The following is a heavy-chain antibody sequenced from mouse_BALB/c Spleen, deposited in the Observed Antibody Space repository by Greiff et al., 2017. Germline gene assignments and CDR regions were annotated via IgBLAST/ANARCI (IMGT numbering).Heavy chain of an antibody. CDR1: GFSLTSYG. V-gene: IGHV2-9*02. Sequence: QVQLKQSGPGLVAPSQSLSITCTVSGFSLTSYGVHWVRQPPGKGLEWLGVIWAGGSTNYNSALMSRLSISKDNSKSQVFLKMNSLQTDDTAMYYCARARTTVASYYAMDYWGQGTSVTVSS. J-gene: IGHJ4*01. CDR3: ARARTTVASYYAMDY. D-gene: IGHD1-1*01. CDR2: IWAGGST.